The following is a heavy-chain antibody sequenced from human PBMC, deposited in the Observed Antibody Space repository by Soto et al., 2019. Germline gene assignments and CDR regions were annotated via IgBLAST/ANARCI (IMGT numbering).Heavy chain of an antibody. CDR3: AKDRRRITICGGVIIPRGPVVY. CDR2: ISGSGGST. D-gene: IGHD3-3*01. V-gene: IGHV3-23*01. CDR1: GFTFSSYA. Sequence: GGSLRLSCAASGFTFSSYAMSWVRQAPGKGLEWVSAISGSGGSTYYADSVKGRFTISRDNSKNTLYLQMNSLRAEDTAVYYCAKDRRRITICGGVIIPRGPVVYCGQGALATVSS. J-gene: IGHJ4*02.